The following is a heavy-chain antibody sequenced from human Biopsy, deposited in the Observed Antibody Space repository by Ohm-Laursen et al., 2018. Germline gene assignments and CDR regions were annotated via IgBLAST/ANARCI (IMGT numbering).Heavy chain of an antibody. Sequence: SQTLSLTCSVSGGSVSSGSHYWSWIRQPPGKGLEWIGFISNSGNTNYNPSLKSRVTISADTSKNQFSLKLGSVTVADTAVFYCARRGSGGRSFDYWGQGSLVTVSS. J-gene: IGHJ4*02. V-gene: IGHV4-61*01. CDR2: ISNSGNT. CDR1: GGSVSSGSHY. D-gene: IGHD2-15*01. CDR3: ARRGSGGRSFDY.